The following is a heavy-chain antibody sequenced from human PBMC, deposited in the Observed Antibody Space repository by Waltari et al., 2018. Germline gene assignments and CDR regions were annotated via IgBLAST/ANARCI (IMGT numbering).Heavy chain of an antibody. CDR3: ASPDCTNGVCGD. V-gene: IGHV4-39*07. D-gene: IGHD2-8*01. J-gene: IGHJ4*02. CDR2: IDYSWST. Sequence: QLQLQESGPGLVKPSETLSLTCTVSGGSISSSSYYWGWIRQPPGKGLEWIRSIDYSWSTHYNPPLKSRVTKSVDTSKNQFSLKLSSVTAADTAVYYCASPDCTNGVCGDWGQGTLVTVSS. CDR1: GGSISSSSYY.